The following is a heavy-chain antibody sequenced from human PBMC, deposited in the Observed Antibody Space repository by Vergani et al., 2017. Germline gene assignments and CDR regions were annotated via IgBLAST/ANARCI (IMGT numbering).Heavy chain of an antibody. CDR3: AHNEIFDDNYEYCDY. CDR1: GFSVSSSGVG. J-gene: IGHJ4*02. Sequence: QITLKESGPTLVKPTQTLTLTCTVSGFSVSSSGVGVAWIRQPPGKALECLAIIYWNDDKRYSPSLMGRLTIAKDTSRNQVVLTMTNMDPEDTATYYCAHNEIFDDNYEYCDYCGPGTLITVSS. V-gene: IGHV2-5*01. CDR2: IYWNDDK. D-gene: IGHD4-11*01.